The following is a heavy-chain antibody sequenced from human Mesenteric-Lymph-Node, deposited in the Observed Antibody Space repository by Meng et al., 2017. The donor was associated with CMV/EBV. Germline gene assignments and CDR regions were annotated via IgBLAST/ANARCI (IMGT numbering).Heavy chain of an antibody. CDR1: GGSFSGYY. CDR2: INHSGVP. D-gene: IGHD2-15*01. V-gene: IGHV4-34*01. J-gene: IGHJ4*02. CDR3: ARGSDIPVNNY. Sequence: QVQLQQWGAGLLKPSETLSPTCAVYGGSFSGYYWSWIRQPPGKGLEWIGEINHSGVPNYTPSLKSRVTISLDRSKNQFSLKLSSVTAEDTAVNYCARGSDIPVNNYWGQGTLVTVSS.